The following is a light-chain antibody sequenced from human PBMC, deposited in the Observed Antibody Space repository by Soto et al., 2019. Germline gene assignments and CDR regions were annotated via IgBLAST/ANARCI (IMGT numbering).Light chain of an antibody. J-gene: IGLJ1*01. Sequence: QSVLTHRPSVSGAXGQRVTISCTGSSSNIGAGYDVHWYQQLPGTAPKLLIYGNSNRPSGVPDRFSGSKSGTSASLAITGLQAEDEADYYCQSYDSSLSGSYVFGTGTKVTVL. CDR3: QSYDSSLSGSYV. V-gene: IGLV1-40*01. CDR2: GNS. CDR1: SSNIGAGYD.